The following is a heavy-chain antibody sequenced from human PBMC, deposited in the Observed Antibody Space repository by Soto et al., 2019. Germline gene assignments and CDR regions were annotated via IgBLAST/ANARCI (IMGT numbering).Heavy chain of an antibody. Sequence: EVQLLESGGGLVQPGGSLRLSCAASGFTFSSYAMSWVRQAPGKGLEWVSAISGSGGSTYYADSVKGRFTISRDNSKNTRYLQMNSLRAEDTAVYYCAKDFDCSGGSCYSDYWGQGTLVTVSS. CDR3: AKDFDCSGGSCYSDY. D-gene: IGHD2-15*01. CDR1: GFTFSSYA. CDR2: ISGSGGST. J-gene: IGHJ4*02. V-gene: IGHV3-23*01.